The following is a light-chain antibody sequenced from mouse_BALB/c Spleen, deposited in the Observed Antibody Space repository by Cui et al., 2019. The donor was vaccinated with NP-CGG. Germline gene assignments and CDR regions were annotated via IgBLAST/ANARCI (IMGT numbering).Light chain of an antibody. CDR2: GTN. CDR3: ALWYSNHWV. CDR1: TGVVTTNNY. J-gene: IGLJ1*01. V-gene: IGLV1*01. Sequence: QAFVTQESALTTSPGETVTLTCRSSTGVVTTNNYANWVQEKPDHLFTGLIGGTNNRAPGVPARFSGSLIGDKAALTITGAQTEDEAIYFCALWYSNHWVFGGGTKLTVL.